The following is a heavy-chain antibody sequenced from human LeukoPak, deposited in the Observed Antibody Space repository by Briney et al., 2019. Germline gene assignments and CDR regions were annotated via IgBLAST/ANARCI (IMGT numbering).Heavy chain of an antibody. CDR2: INHSGGT. J-gene: IGHJ4*02. Sequence: SEILSLTCAVYGGSFSGYSWNWIRQPPVKGLEWIGEINHSGGTNYNPSLKSRVTISVDTSKKQFSLKLSSVTAADTAVYYCARGVDYYGVWGQGTLVTVSS. D-gene: IGHD3-10*01. CDR1: GGSFSGYS. V-gene: IGHV4-34*01. CDR3: ARGVDYYGV.